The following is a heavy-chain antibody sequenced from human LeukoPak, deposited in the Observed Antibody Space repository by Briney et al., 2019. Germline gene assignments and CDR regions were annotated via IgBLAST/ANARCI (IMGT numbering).Heavy chain of an antibody. CDR3: ARVATVLRYFGGYFDY. CDR2: ISYDGSNK. CDR1: GFTFSSYA. J-gene: IGHJ4*02. D-gene: IGHD3-9*01. Sequence: GRSLRLSCAASGFTFSSYAMHWVRQAPGKGLEWVAVISYDGSNKYYADSVKGRFTISRDNSKNTLYLQMNSLRAEDTAVYYCARVATVLRYFGGYFDYWGRGTLVTVSS. V-gene: IGHV3-30*04.